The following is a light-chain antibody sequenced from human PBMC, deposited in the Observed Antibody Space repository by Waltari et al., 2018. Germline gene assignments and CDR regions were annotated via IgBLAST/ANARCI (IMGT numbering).Light chain of an antibody. Sequence: EIQMTQSPSSLSTSVGDRVTITCQTSQDISNYLNWYQQKPGKAPKLLSYAASSLETGVPSRFSGSGSGTNFTFTISSLQPEDIATYYCQQHDNLPLAFGGGTKVEIK. CDR2: AAS. CDR1: QDISNY. V-gene: IGKV1-33*01. J-gene: IGKJ4*01. CDR3: QQHDNLPLA.